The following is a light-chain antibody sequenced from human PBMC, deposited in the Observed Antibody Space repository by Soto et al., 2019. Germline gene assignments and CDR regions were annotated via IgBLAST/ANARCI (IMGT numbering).Light chain of an antibody. CDR2: AVT. V-gene: IGKV1-9*01. CDR3: QQRNSYPQT. J-gene: IGKJ1*01. CDR1: HNINKY. Sequence: DIHLTQSPSFLSASVGDRVTITCRAKHNINKYLGWYQQKPQKSPKLLIYAVTNLQSGVPSRFRGSGSRTEFTLTISSLPPEDFATYYCQQRNSYPQTFGQGTELDIK.